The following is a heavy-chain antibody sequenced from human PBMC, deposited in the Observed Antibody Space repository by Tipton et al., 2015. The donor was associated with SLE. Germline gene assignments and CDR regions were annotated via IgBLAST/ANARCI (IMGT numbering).Heavy chain of an antibody. J-gene: IGHJ4*02. Sequence: SLRLSCAASGFPFDDHAMHWVRQAPGKGLEWVSGISWNSGHIGYADSVKGRFTISRDNAKNSLYLQMNSLRAEDTAFYYCAKFNYSSGYSTSSYFFDDWGQGTLVTVSS. CDR2: ISWNSGHI. D-gene: IGHD6-6*01. CDR3: AKFNYSSGYSTSSYFFDD. V-gene: IGHV3-9*01. CDR1: GFPFDDHA.